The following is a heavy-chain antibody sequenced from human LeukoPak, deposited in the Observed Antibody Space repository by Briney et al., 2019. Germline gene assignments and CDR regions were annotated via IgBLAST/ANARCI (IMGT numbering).Heavy chain of an antibody. CDR3: ARDTRANSYFYYMDV. V-gene: IGHV4-39*07. J-gene: IGHJ6*03. Sequence: KPSETLSLICTVSGGSFSSRIFYWGWLRPPPRKGLEWIVTISYGEITYHNPSLKSRISLTVDTSENQFSLKLSSVTAADTAVYYCARDTRANSYFYYMDVWGKGTTVTVSS. CDR2: ISYGEIT. CDR1: GGSFSSRIFY.